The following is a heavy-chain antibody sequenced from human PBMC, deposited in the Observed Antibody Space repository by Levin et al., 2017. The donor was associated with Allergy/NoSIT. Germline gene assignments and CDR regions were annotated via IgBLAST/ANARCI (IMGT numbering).Heavy chain of an antibody. D-gene: IGHD6-19*01. CDR2: ISGSGGST. V-gene: IGHV3-23*01. CDR1: GFTFSSYA. Sequence: GGSLRLSCAASGFTFSSYAMSWVRQAPGKGLEWVSAISGSGGSTYYADSVKGRFTISRDNSKNTLYLQMNSLRAEDTAVYYCAKREGLAVAVPSPFDYWGQGTLVTVSS. CDR3: AKREGLAVAVPSPFDY. J-gene: IGHJ4*02.